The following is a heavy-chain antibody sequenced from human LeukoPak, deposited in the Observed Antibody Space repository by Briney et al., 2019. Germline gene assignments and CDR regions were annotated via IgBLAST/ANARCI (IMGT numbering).Heavy chain of an antibody. Sequence: GGSLRLSCAASGFTFSSYAMSWVRDAPGEGLEWVSAISVSGGSTYYADSVKGRFTISRDNSKNTLYLQMNSLRAEDTAVYYCAKDVHSSPPYYFDYWGQGTLVTVSS. CDR1: GFTFSSYA. CDR2: ISVSGGST. D-gene: IGHD6-13*01. J-gene: IGHJ4*02. V-gene: IGHV3-23*01. CDR3: AKDVHSSPPYYFDY.